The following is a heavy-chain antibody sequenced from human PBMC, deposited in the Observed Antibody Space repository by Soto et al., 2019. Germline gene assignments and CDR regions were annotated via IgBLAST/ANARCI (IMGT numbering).Heavy chain of an antibody. J-gene: IGHJ4*02. CDR1: GFTFSSYW. CDR3: VRTSLVVAAATREDY. V-gene: IGHV3-74*01. D-gene: IGHD2-15*01. Sequence: GGSLRLSCAASGFTFSSYWMHWVRQAPGKGLVWVSRINSDGSSTSYADSVKGRFTISRDNAKNTLYLQMNSLRAEDTSVFYCVRTSLVVAAATREDYWGQGTLVTVSS. CDR2: INSDGSST.